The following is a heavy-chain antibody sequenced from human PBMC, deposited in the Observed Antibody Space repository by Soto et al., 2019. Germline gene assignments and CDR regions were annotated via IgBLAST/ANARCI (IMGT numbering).Heavy chain of an antibody. CDR3: AREVQVHTPAFVY. D-gene: IGHD3-10*01. V-gene: IGHV1-69*19. Sequence: QVQLVQSGAEMKKPGSSVKVSCQSSGGTFNTYAMNWVRQAPGQGPEWMGDISPMFCAANYAPKFKGRVTITADESTGTSYMQLSSLTSEDTALYFCAREVQVHTPAFVYWGQGTLVTVSS. CDR2: ISPMFCAA. CDR1: GGTFNTYA. J-gene: IGHJ4*02.